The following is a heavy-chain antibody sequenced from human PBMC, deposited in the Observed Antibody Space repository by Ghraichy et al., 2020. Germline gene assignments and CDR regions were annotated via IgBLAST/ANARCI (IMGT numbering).Heavy chain of an antibody. CDR1: GFTLSDYW. Sequence: GGSLRLSRAASGFTLSDYWMNWVRQAPGKGPEWVAIIKQDGSEKHYVDSVEGRFTISRDNAENSLHLQMNSLRVEDTAVYYCARSSGWVIDYWGQGNLVTVSS. D-gene: IGHD2-21*01. V-gene: IGHV3-7*01. CDR3: ARSSGWVIDY. J-gene: IGHJ4*02. CDR2: IKQDGSEK.